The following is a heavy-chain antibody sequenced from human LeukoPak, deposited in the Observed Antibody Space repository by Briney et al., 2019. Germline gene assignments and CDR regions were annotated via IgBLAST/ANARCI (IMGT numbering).Heavy chain of an antibody. V-gene: IGHV3-11*01. CDR3: ARDGAVSLYYFYAMDV. J-gene: IGHJ6*02. Sequence: GGSLRLSCAASVFTFSDYYISWIRQAPGKGLEWVSYISSSGSTISYAGSVKGRFTISRDNAKNSLYLQMNSLRAEDTAVYYCARDGAVSLYYFYAMDVWGQGTTVTVAS. D-gene: IGHD3-16*01. CDR2: ISSSGSTI. CDR1: VFTFSDYY.